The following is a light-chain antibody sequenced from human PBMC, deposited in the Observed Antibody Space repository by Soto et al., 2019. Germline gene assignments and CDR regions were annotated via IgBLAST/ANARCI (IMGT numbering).Light chain of an antibody. J-gene: IGKJ1*01. CDR2: GAS. CDR3: QQYFSSPWA. V-gene: IGKV3-20*01. CDR1: QSVSSNY. Sequence: EIVLTQSPGTLSLSPGEAATLSCMASQSVSSNYLAWYQQKPGQAPRLLIYGASSRLTGIPDRFSGSGSGTDFTLTISGLEPEDFAVYYCQQYFSSPWAFGQGTKVDI.